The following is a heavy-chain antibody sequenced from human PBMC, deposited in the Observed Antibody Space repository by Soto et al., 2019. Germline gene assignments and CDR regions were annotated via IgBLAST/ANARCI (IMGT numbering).Heavy chain of an antibody. J-gene: IGHJ4*02. CDR1: GGSISSGDYF. D-gene: IGHD2-21*01. Sequence: QVQMQESGPGLVKPSQTLSLTCTLSGGSISSGDYFWSWIRQHPEKGLEWVGYIYYKGSTYYNPSIKSRVTISVDTSKNQFSLELTSVTAADTAVYYCARVLKVRMWPIEYWGQGTLVTVSS. CDR3: ARVLKVRMWPIEY. CDR2: IYYKGST. V-gene: IGHV4-31*03.